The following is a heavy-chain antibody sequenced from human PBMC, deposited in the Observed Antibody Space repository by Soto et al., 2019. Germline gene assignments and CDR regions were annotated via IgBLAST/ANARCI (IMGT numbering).Heavy chain of an antibody. V-gene: IGHV6-1*01. D-gene: IGHD5-12*01. CDR3: AKGDNLGPKTGYAFDP. J-gene: IGHJ5*02. CDR2: TYFRSKWYN. Sequence: PSQTLSLTCAISGDSVSSNTASWNWISQSPSRGLEWLGRTYFRSKWYNDYAVTVKSRIIINPDTSNNKFYLQLNSVTPQDTAVYFCAKGDNLGPKTGYAFDPWGQGIMVTAPQ. CDR1: GDSVSSNTAS.